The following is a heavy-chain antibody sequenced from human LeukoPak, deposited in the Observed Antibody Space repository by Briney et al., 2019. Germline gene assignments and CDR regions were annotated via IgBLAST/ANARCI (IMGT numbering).Heavy chain of an antibody. D-gene: IGHD2-2*01. CDR3: AKSRPRGVVPSYYFDY. Sequence: GGSLRLSCAASGFTFRSYGMHWVRQAPGKGLEWVAFIRYDGSNKYYADSVKGRFTISRDNSKSTLYLQMNSLRADDTAVYYCAKSRPRGVVPSYYFDYWGQGTLVTVSS. V-gene: IGHV3-30*02. J-gene: IGHJ4*02. CDR1: GFTFRSYG. CDR2: IRYDGSNK.